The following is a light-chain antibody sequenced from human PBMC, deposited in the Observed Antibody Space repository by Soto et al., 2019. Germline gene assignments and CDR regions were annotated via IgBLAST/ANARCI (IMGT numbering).Light chain of an antibody. CDR1: QSVGRH. Sequence: EIVLTQSPATLSLSPGERATLSCRASQSVGRHLAWYQQKPGQAPRLLIYDASNRATGVPARFSGSGSGTDFTLSMSSLEPEDFAVYYCQQRNNWPPATFGGGTKVEIK. J-gene: IGKJ4*01. V-gene: IGKV3-11*01. CDR3: QQRNNWPPAT. CDR2: DAS.